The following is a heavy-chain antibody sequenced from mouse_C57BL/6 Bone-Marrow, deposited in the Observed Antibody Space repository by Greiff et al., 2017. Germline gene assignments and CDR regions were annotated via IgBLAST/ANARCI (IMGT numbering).Heavy chain of an antibody. CDR2: IDPENGDT. J-gene: IGHJ1*03. Sequence: VQLQQSGAALVRPGASVKLSCTASGFNIKDDYMHWVKQRPEQGLEWIGWIDPENGDTEYASKFQGKATITADPSSNTAYLQLSSLTSEDTAVYYCTTYSNYWYFDVWGTGTTVTVSS. D-gene: IGHD2-5*01. V-gene: IGHV14-4*01. CDR3: TTYSNYWYFDV. CDR1: GFNIKDDY.